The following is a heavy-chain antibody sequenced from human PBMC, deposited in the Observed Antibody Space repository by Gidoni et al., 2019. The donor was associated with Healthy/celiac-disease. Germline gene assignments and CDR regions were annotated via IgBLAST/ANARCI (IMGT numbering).Heavy chain of an antibody. CDR1: GGSFSGYY. J-gene: IGHJ6*02. D-gene: IGHD6-19*01. CDR2: INHSGST. CDR3: ASCVSGSGCHYYYGMDV. V-gene: IGHV4-34*01. Sequence: QVQLQQWGAGLLKPSETLSLTCAVYGGSFSGYYWSWIRQPPGKGLEWIGEINHSGSTNYNPSLKSRVTISVDTSKNQFSLKLSSVTAADTAVYYCASCVSGSGCHYYYGMDVWGQGTTVTVSS.